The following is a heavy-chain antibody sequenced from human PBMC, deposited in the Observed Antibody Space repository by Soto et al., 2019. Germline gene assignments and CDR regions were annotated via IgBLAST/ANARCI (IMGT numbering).Heavy chain of an antibody. CDR2: IYYSGTT. D-gene: IGHD3-3*01. V-gene: IGHV4-31*03. Sequence: PSETLSLTCTVSGGSISSGFFYWSWIRQHPGKGLEWIGYIYYSGTTYYNPSLKSRLTISVDTSKHQFSLDLSSVTAADTAVYYCARDRSGYSSIDYWGQGTLVTVSS. J-gene: IGHJ4*02. CDR1: GGSISSGFFY. CDR3: ARDRSGYSSIDY.